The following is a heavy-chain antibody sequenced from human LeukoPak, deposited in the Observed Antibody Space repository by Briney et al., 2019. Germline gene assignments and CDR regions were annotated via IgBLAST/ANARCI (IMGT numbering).Heavy chain of an antibody. V-gene: IGHV3-23*01. CDR1: GFTFSDYY. Sequence: HPGGSLRLSCAASGFTFSDYYMSWVRQAPGKGLEWVSAISGSGGSTYYADSVKGRFTISRDNVKNMVYLQMNSLRAEDTAVYYCIRALSGTEDYWGQGTLVTVSS. CDR3: IRALSGTEDY. D-gene: IGHD2-15*01. CDR2: ISGSGGST. J-gene: IGHJ4*02.